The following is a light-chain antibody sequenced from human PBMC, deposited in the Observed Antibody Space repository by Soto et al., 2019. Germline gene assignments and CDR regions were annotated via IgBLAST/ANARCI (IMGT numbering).Light chain of an antibody. V-gene: IGLV7-43*01. CDR1: TGTVSNNNF. Sequence: QAVVTQEPSVTVSPGGTVTLTCTSNTGTVSNNNFPIWFQQKPGQAPRTLIYGISNKHSWTPARFSGSLLGGNPALTLSDVQPDDEAVYYCLLFFRGRQTSWVFGGGTKVTVL. J-gene: IGLJ3*02. CDR2: GIS. CDR3: LLFFRGRQTSWV.